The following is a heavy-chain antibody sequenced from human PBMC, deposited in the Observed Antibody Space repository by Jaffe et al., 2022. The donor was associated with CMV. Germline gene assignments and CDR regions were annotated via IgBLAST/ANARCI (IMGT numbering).Heavy chain of an antibody. CDR1: GFTFSGYG. CDR3: ARVESGSSSEYFQY. V-gene: IGHV3-21*01. Sequence: EVQLVESGGGLVKPGGSLRLSCAASGFTFSGYGMNWVRLTAGKGLEWLSSISSSSSYIYYTDSVKGRFTISRDNAKNSLYLQMNSLRAADTAVYYCARVESGSSSEYFQYWGQGTLVTVSS. J-gene: IGHJ1*01. D-gene: IGHD1-26*01. CDR2: ISSSSSYI.